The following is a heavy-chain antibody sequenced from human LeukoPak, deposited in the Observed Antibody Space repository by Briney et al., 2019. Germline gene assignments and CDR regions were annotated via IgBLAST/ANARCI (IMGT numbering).Heavy chain of an antibody. Sequence: ASVKVSCKASGYTFTSYAMNWVRQAPGQGLEWMGWINTNTGNRTYAQGFPGRFVFSLDTSVSTAYLQISSLKAEDTAVYYCARDLRTYGDFLPGDFDCWGQGTLVTVSS. CDR1: GYTFTSYA. J-gene: IGHJ4*02. D-gene: IGHD4-17*01. V-gene: IGHV7-4-1*02. CDR3: ARDLRTYGDFLPGDFDC. CDR2: INTNTGNR.